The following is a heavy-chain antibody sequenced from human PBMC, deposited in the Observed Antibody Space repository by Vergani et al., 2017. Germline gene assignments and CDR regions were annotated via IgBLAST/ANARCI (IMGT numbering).Heavy chain of an antibody. Sequence: QVQLVESGGGVVQPGRSLRLSCAASGFTFSSYAMHWVRQAPGKGLEWVAVISYDGSNKYYADSVKGRFTIPRDNSKNTLYLQMNSLRAEDTAVYYCARDPTAPMIVVVPYYFDDWGQGTLVTVSS. CDR2: ISYDGSNK. CDR1: GFTFSSYA. D-gene: IGHD3-22*01. CDR3: ARDPTAPMIVVVPYYFDD. J-gene: IGHJ4*02. V-gene: IGHV3-30-3*01.